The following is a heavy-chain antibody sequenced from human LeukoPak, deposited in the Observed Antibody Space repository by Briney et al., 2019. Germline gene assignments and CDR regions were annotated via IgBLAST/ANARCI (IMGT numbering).Heavy chain of an antibody. CDR2: ISSSSINI. J-gene: IGHJ4*02. CDR3: ARSCSSTSCYSDY. CDR1: GFTFSGYS. Sequence: PGGSLRLSCATSGFTFSGYSMNWVRQAPGKGLEWISYISSSSINIHYADSVKGRFTISRDNAKNSLYLQMNSLRAEDTAVYYCARSCSSTSCYSDYWGQGTLVTVSS. V-gene: IGHV3-21*05. D-gene: IGHD2-2*02.